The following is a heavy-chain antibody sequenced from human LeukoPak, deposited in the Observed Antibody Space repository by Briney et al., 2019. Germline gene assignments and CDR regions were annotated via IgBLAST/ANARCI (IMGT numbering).Heavy chain of an antibody. V-gene: IGHV3-48*03. CDR2: ISSSGSNI. D-gene: IGHD5-24*01. Sequence: PGGPLRLSCAASGFTFRRYEMNWLREAPGKGLEGVLYISSSGSNIFYADSVKRRFNISRDNDENTVSVQMHTLRAGDTAVLHCAREDGYSINRPLGYWSQGTLVTVSS. CDR1: GFTFRRYE. CDR3: AREDGYSINRPLGY. J-gene: IGHJ4*02.